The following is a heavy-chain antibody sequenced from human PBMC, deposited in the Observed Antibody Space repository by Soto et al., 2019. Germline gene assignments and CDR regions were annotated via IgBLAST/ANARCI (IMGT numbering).Heavy chain of an antibody. CDR2: IWYDGSNK. J-gene: IGHJ6*02. CDR3: ARELLWYDSSGYYYPAGMDV. CDR1: GFTFSSYG. Sequence: PGGSLRLSCAASGFTFSSYGMHWVRQAPGKGLEWVAVIWYDGSNKYYADSVKGRFTISRDNSKNTLYLQMNSLRAEDTAVYYCARELLWYDSSGYYYPAGMDVWGQGTTVTSP. D-gene: IGHD3-22*01. V-gene: IGHV3-33*01.